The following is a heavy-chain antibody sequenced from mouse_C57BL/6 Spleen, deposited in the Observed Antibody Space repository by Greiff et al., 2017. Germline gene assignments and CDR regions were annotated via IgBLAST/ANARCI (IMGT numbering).Heavy chain of an antibody. CDR1: GFNIKDDY. J-gene: IGHJ2*01. D-gene: IGHD1-1*01. Sequence: VQLQQSGAELVRPGASVKLSCTASGFNIKDDYMPWVKQRPEQGLEWIGWIDPENGDTEYASKFQGKATITADTSSNTAYLQLSSLTSEDTAVYYCTTEEYGSRPYYFDCWGQGTTLTVSS. CDR3: TTEEYGSRPYYFDC. CDR2: IDPENGDT. V-gene: IGHV14-4*01.